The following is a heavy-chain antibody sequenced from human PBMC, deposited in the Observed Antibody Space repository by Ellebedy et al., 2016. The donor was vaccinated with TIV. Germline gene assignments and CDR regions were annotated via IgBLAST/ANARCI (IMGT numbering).Heavy chain of an antibody. Sequence: MPSETLSLTCTVSGGSISGYYWSWIRQPPGKGLEWIGYIYYSGSTNYNPSLQSRVTISVDTSKNQFSLKLSSVTAADTAVYYCARERSVPAPEYYFDYWGQGTLVTVSS. J-gene: IGHJ4*02. CDR2: IYYSGST. CDR3: ARERSVPAPEYYFDY. V-gene: IGHV4-59*01. D-gene: IGHD2-2*01. CDR1: GGSISGYY.